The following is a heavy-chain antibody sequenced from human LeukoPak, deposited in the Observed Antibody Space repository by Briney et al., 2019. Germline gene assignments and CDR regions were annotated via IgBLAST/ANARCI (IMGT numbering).Heavy chain of an antibody. CDR3: ARGLSSWPFAFDY. V-gene: IGHV1-2*02. J-gene: IGHJ4*02. Sequence: GASVKVSCKASGYTFTGYYMHWVRQAPGQGLEWMGWINPNSGGTNYAQKFQGRVTMTRDTSISTAYMELSRLRSDDTAVYYCARGLSSWPFAFDYWGQGTLVTVSS. CDR2: INPNSGGT. CDR1: GYTFTGYY. D-gene: IGHD6-13*01.